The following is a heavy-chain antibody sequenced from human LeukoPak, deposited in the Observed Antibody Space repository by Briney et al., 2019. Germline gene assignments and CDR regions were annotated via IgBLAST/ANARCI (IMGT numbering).Heavy chain of an antibody. CDR1: GFTASSNY. Sequence: GGSLRLSCAASGFTASSNYMRWVRQAPGKGLEWVSVIYSDDRTYYADSVKGRFTISRHTSKKTLYLQMNSLRAEDTAVYYCAREVMAKRRAFDIWGQGTVVTVSS. V-gene: IGHV3-53*04. CDR2: IYSDDRT. D-gene: IGHD2-8*01. CDR3: AREVMAKRRAFDI. J-gene: IGHJ3*02.